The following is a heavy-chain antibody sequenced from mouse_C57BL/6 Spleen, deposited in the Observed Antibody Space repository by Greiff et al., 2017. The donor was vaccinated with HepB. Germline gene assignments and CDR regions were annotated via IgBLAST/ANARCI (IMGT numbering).Heavy chain of an antibody. Sequence: VQLQQSGPELVKPGASVKISCKASGYAFSSSWMNWVKQRPGKGLEWIGRIYPGDGDTNYNGKFKGKATLTADKSSSTAYMQLSSLTSEDSAVYFCARSGSTVVAGDWGQGTTLTVSS. CDR1: GYAFSSSW. CDR2: IYPGDGDT. D-gene: IGHD1-1*01. CDR3: ARSGSTVVAGD. J-gene: IGHJ2*01. V-gene: IGHV1-82*01.